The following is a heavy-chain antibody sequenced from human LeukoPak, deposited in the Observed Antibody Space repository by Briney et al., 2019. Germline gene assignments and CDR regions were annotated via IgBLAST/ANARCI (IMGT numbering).Heavy chain of an antibody. CDR3: ARGVECPNGVCWTNYYYYYYMDV. V-gene: IGHV4-59*11. J-gene: IGHJ6*03. CDR2: IYYSGST. D-gene: IGHD2-8*01. CDR1: GGSISSHY. Sequence: PSETLSLTCTVSGGSISSHYWSWFRQPPGKGLEWIGYIYYSGSTNYNPSLKSRVTISVDTSKNQFSLRLSSVTAADTAVYYCARGVECPNGVCWTNYYYYYYMDVWGKGTTVTVSS.